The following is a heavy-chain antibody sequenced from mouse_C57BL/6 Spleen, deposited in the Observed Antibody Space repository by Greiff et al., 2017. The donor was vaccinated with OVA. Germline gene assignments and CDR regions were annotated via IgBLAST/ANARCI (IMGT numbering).Heavy chain of an antibody. V-gene: IGHV1-72*01. D-gene: IGHD2-4*01. CDR1: GYTFTSYW. Sequence: VQLQQPGAELVKPGASVKLSCKASGYTFTSYWMPWVQQRPGRGLEWIGRIDPNSGGTKYTEKFKSKATLTVDKPSSTAYMPLSSLTSEDSAVYYCARSRYYDSYYFDYWGQGTTLTVSS. CDR3: ARSRYYDSYYFDY. J-gene: IGHJ2*01. CDR2: IDPNSGGT.